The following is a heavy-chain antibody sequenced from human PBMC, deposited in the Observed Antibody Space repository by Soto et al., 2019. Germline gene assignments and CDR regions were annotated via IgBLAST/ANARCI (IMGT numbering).Heavy chain of an antibody. CDR3: ARVHTAEQHTSGCGWFDP. J-gene: IGHJ5*02. V-gene: IGHV1-2*02. CDR1: GYTFTGYY. Sequence: ASVKVSCKASGYTFTGYYIHWVRQAPGQGLEWMGWMNPNSGGTKYAQKFQGRVTMTRDTSISTAYMELSSLRSDDTAVYYCARVHTAEQHTSGCGWFDPWGQGTLVTVSS. CDR2: MNPNSGGT. D-gene: IGHD6-19*01.